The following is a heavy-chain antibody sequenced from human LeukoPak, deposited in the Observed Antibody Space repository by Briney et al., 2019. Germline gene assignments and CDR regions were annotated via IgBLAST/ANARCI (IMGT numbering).Heavy chain of an antibody. D-gene: IGHD2/OR15-2a*01. Sequence: GASVKVSCKASGYTFTGYYMHWVRQAPGQGLEWMGWINPNSGGTNYAQKFQGRVTMTTDTSTSTAYMELRSLRSDDTAVYYCAREENIGWFDPWGQGTLVTVSS. CDR3: AREENIGWFDP. V-gene: IGHV1-2*02. J-gene: IGHJ5*02. CDR2: INPNSGGT. CDR1: GYTFTGYY.